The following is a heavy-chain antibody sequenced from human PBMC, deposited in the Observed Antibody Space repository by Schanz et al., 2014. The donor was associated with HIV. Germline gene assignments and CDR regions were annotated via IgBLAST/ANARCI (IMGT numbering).Heavy chain of an antibody. CDR3: ARRSSDGGYYDN. Sequence: EVQLVESGGALVQPGGSLRLSCAASGFTFSSYSMNWVRQAPGKGLEWVSYISSSSSSIYYADSVKGRFTISRDNAKNTLYLQMNSLRDEDTAVYYCARRSSDGGYYDNWGQGTLVTVSS. D-gene: IGHD2-15*01. V-gene: IGHV3-48*02. J-gene: IGHJ4*02. CDR1: GFTFSSYS. CDR2: ISSSSSSI.